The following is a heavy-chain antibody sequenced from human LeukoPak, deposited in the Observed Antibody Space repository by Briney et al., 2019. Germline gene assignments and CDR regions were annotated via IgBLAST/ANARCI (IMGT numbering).Heavy chain of an antibody. Sequence: GGSLRLSCAASGFTFSGYAMSWVRQAPGKGREWVSSISAGSTNKYYTDSVKGRFTISRDNSKNTLYLQMNSLRAEDTAIYYCAKGKAVVGAAGPDYWGQGTLVTVSS. V-gene: IGHV3-23*01. CDR2: ISAGSTNK. J-gene: IGHJ4*02. D-gene: IGHD2-15*01. CDR3: AKGKAVVGAAGPDY. CDR1: GFTFSGYA.